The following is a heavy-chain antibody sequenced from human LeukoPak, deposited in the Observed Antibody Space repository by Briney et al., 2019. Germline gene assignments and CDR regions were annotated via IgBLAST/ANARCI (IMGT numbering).Heavy chain of an antibody. CDR3: AKDLQLWSFDY. V-gene: IGHV3-23*01. CDR1: AFTFSSYA. Sequence: GGSLRLSCAASAFTFSSYAMNWVRQAPGKGLEWVSSISGSGGSTYYADSVKGRFTISRDNSKNTLYLQMNSLRAEDTAVYYCAKDLQLWSFDYWGQGTLVTVPS. J-gene: IGHJ4*02. D-gene: IGHD5-18*01. CDR2: ISGSGGST.